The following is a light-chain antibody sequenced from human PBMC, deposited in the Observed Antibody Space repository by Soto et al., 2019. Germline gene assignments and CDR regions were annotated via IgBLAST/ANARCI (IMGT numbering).Light chain of an antibody. CDR1: QSLLHSNGYNY. V-gene: IGKV2-28*01. CDR3: MQALQTPPYP. Sequence: DIVMTQSPLSLPVTPGEPASISCRSSQSLLHSNGYNYLDWYLQKPGQSPQLLIYLGSNRASGVPDRFSGSGSGTDFTLKISRVEAEDVGVYYCMQALQTPPYPVGQGTKLEIK. CDR2: LGS. J-gene: IGKJ2*01.